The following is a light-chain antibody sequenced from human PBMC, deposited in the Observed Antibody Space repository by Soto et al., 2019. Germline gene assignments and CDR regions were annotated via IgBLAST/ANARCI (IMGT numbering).Light chain of an antibody. CDR3: ISYTSSSTVV. J-gene: IGLJ2*01. CDR1: SSDVGGYNY. V-gene: IGLV2-14*01. CDR2: DVS. Sequence: QSVLTQPASVSGSPGQSITISCTGTSSDVGGYNYVSWYQQHPGKAPKLMIYDVSNRPSGVSNRFSGSKSGNTASLTISALQAQDEADYYCISYTSSSTVVFGGGTKLTVL.